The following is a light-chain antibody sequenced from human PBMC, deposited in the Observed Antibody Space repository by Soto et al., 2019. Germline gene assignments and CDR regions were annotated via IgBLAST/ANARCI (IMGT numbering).Light chain of an antibody. CDR2: EDN. Sequence: NFMLTQPHSVSESPGKTVIISCTRSSGSIASNYVQWYQQRPGSAPTIVIYEDNHRPSGVPDRFSGSVDSSSNSASLTISGLKNEDEADYYCHSYESNNVVFGGGTKVTVL. V-gene: IGLV6-57*03. CDR1: SGSIASNY. CDR3: HSYESNNVV. J-gene: IGLJ3*02.